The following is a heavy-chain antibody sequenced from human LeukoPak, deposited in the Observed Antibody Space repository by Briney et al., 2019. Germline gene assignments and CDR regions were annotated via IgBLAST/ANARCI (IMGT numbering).Heavy chain of an antibody. V-gene: IGHV3-48*03. Sequence: GGSLRLSCAASGFTFSSYEMNWVRQAPGKGLEWVSYISSSGSTIYYADSVKGRFTISRDNSKNTLYLQMNSLRVEDTAVYYCARAHNWKYGTFDYWGQGTLVTVSS. J-gene: IGHJ4*02. CDR1: GFTFSSYE. CDR3: ARAHNWKYGTFDY. CDR2: ISSSGSTI. D-gene: IGHD1-7*01.